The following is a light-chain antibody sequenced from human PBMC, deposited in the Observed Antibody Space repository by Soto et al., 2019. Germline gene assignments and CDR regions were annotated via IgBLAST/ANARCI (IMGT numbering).Light chain of an antibody. V-gene: IGKV1-9*01. Sequence: IHLTQSPSSLSASVGDRVTITCRASQEISCYLAWYQQTPGKAPKLLIYGVSTFQDGVSSRFSGRGSGTDLSLTISSAPPEDFATYSCPHLQCAFGPGT. CDR1: QEISCY. J-gene: IGKJ1*01. CDR3: PHLQCA. CDR2: GVS.